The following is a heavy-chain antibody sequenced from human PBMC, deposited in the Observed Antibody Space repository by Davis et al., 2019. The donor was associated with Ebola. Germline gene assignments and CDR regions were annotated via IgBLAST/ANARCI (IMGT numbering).Heavy chain of an antibody. CDR2: IDPGDSDI. V-gene: IGHV5-10-1*01. Sequence: GESLKISCKGSGYNFASYWISWVRQMPGKGLEWMGRIDPGDSDITYSPSFQGHVSISADKFINTAYLQWSSLNASDTAMYYCARPINRGQIDAFHIWGQGTMVIVSS. CDR1: GYNFASYW. CDR3: ARPINRGQIDAFHI. J-gene: IGHJ3*02. D-gene: IGHD2/OR15-2a*01.